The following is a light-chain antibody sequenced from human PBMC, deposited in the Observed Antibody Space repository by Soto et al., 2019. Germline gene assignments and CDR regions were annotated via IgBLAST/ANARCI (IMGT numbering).Light chain of an antibody. V-gene: IGLV1-40*01. CDR1: SSSIGAGYE. J-gene: IGLJ1*01. CDR2: GNG. CDR3: QSYDKRPTAYV. Sequence: QSVLTQPPSVSGAPGQRVTITCSGTSSSIGAGYELHRYHQLPGTAPKLVVSGNGNRPSGVPDPLSASDSSTSASRALTGPKAEDEGQYYCQSYDKRPTAYVFGTGTKLTVL.